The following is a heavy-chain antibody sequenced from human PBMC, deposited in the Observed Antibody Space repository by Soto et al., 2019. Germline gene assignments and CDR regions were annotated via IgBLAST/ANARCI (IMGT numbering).Heavy chain of an antibody. CDR2: INAGNGNT. Sequence: ASVKVSCKASGYTFTSYAMHWVRQAPGQRLEWMGWINAGNGNTKYSQKFQGRVTITRDTSASTAYMELSSLRSEDTAVYYCARAYCGGDCYSDPDFDYWGQGTLVTVSS. CDR3: ARAYCGGDCYSDPDFDY. CDR1: GYTFTSYA. V-gene: IGHV1-3*01. D-gene: IGHD2-21*02. J-gene: IGHJ4*02.